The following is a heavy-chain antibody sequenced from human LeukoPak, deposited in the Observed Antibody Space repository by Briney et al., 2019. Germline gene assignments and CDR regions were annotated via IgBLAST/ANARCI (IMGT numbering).Heavy chain of an antibody. V-gene: IGHV4-34*01. J-gene: IGHJ6*02. CDR2: INHSGST. CDR3: ARKGGFGIYFYYYGMDV. D-gene: IGHD3-10*01. CDR1: GGSFSGYY. Sequence: SSETLSLTCAVYGGSFSGYYWSWIRQPPGKGLEWIGEINHSGSTNYNPSLKSRVTISVDTSKNQFSLKLSSVTAADTAVYYCARKGGFGIYFYYYGMDVWGQGTTVTVSS.